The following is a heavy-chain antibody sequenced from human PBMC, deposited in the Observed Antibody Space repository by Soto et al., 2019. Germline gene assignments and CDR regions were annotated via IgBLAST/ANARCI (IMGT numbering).Heavy chain of an antibody. V-gene: IGHV1-69*01. D-gene: IGHD3-10*01. CDR1: GGGFSSYA. CDR3: ARSYHSGTYGCFDP. CDR2: VIPLFDTR. J-gene: IGHJ5*02. Sequence: QIHLVQSGAEVRKPGSSVRVSCKASGGGFSSYAVNWVRQAPGQGLEWMGGVIPLFDTRSYAQKFQGRLTITADESTTTAYMELNSLTSDDTAIYYCARSYHSGTYGCFDPWGQGTLVTVSS.